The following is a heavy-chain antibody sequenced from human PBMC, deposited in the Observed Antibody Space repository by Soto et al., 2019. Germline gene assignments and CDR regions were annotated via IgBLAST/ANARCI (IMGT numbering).Heavy chain of an antibody. J-gene: IGHJ4*02. V-gene: IGHV4-4*07. CDR1: GSSFSNFY. CDR3: ARGGIQLSYAFDH. CDR2: IYTSGAT. Sequence: QVHLQESGPGLVKPSETLSLTCSVSGSSFSNFYWSWIRQSAGKGLEWIGRIYTSGATSHNPSLKSRVTMSVDTSQTQMSLNLTSVTAADTAVYYCARGGIQLSYAFDHWGQGILVTVSS. D-gene: IGHD3-10*01.